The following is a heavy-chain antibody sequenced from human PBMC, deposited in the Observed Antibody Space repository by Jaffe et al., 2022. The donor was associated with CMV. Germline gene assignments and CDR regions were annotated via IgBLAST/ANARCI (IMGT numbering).Heavy chain of an antibody. J-gene: IGHJ4*02. CDR3: ARDMTNSSSYYFDY. V-gene: IGHV3-21*01. CDR2: ISSSSSYI. CDR1: GFTFSSYS. D-gene: IGHD6-6*01. Sequence: EVQLVESGGGLVKPGGSLRLSCAASGFTFSSYSMNWVRQAPGKGLEWVSSISSSSSYIYYADSVKGRFTISRDNAKNSLYLQMNSLRAEDTAVYYCARDMTNSSSYYFDYWGQGTLVTVSS.